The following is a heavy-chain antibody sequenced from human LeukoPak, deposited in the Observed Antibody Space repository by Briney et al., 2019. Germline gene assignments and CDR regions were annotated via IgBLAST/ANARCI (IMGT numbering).Heavy chain of an antibody. CDR3: ASTYYDFWSGYYTLDY. V-gene: IGHV3-74*01. CDR1: GFTFSSYW. CDR2: INSDGSST. Sequence: GGPLRLSCAASGFTFSSYWMHWLRHAPGKGLVWVSRINSDGSSTIYADSVKGRFTISRDNAKNTLYLQMNSLRAEDTAVYYCASTYYDFWSGYYTLDYWGQGTLVTVSS. J-gene: IGHJ4*02. D-gene: IGHD3-3*01.